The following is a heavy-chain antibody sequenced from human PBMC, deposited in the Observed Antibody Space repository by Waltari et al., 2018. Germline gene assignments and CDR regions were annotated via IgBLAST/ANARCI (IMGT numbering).Heavy chain of an antibody. V-gene: IGHV3-66*01. CDR3: ARARYDSGNWFDP. J-gene: IGHJ5*02. D-gene: IGHD3-22*01. CDR2: IYSGGST. Sequence: EVQLVESGGGLVQPGGSLRLSCAASGFTVSSNYMSWVRQAPGKGLEWVSVIYSGGSTYYADSVKGRFTISRDNSKSTLYLQMNSLRAEDTAVYYCARARYDSGNWFDPWGQGTLVTVSS. CDR1: GFTVSSNY.